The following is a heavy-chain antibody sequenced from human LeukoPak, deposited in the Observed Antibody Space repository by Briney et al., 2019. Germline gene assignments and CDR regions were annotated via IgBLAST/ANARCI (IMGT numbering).Heavy chain of an antibody. CDR2: IYYSGST. CDR3: ARGGLKDDAFDI. V-gene: IGHV4-39*07. CDR1: GGSISSSSYN. D-gene: IGHD1-26*01. Sequence: PSETLSLTCTVSGGSISSSSYNWGWIRQPPGKGLEWIGSIYYSGSTSYNPSLKSRVTISVDTSKNQFSLKLSSVTAADTAVYYCARGGLKDDAFDIWGQGTMVTVSS. J-gene: IGHJ3*02.